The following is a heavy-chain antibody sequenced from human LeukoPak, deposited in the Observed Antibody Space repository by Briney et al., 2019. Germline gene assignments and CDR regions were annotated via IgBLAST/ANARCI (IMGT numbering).Heavy chain of an antibody. CDR2: ISQDGSNK. J-gene: IGHJ4*02. V-gene: IGHV3-30*03. CDR1: GFIFSSYG. D-gene: IGHD6-19*01. CDR3: ARDYQLSSGWTPGDY. Sequence: GGSLRLSCAASGFIFSSYGIHWVRQAPGKGLEWVAVISQDGSNKYYADSMKGRFTISRDNSKNTVSLQMNSLRAEDTAVYYCARDYQLSSGWTPGDYWGRGTLVIVS.